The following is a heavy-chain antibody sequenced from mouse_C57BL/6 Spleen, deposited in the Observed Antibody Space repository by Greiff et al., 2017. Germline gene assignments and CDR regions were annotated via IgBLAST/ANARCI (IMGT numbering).Heavy chain of an antibody. Sequence: QVQLQQPGAELVMPGASVKLSCKASGYTFTSYWMHWVKQRPGQGLEWIGEIDPSASYTNYNQKFKGKSTLTVDKSSSTAYMQLSSLTSEDSAVDYCARGGDGSGSGFAYWGQGTLVTVSA. CDR3: ARGGDGSGSGFAY. J-gene: IGHJ3*01. V-gene: IGHV1-69*01. D-gene: IGHD1-1*01. CDR1: GYTFTSYW. CDR2: IDPSASYT.